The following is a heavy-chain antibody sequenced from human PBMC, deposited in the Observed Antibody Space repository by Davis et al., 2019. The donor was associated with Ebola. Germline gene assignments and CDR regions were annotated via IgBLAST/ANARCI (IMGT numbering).Heavy chain of an antibody. CDR3: AREGIAAAGMDV. D-gene: IGHD6-13*01. Sequence: PGGSLRLSCAASGFTFSSYSMNWVRQAPGKGLEWVSSISSSSSYIYYADSVKGRFTISRDNAKNSLYLQMNSLRAEDTAVYYCAREGIAAAGMDVWGKGTTVTVSS. V-gene: IGHV3-21*01. CDR1: GFTFSSYS. CDR2: ISSSSSYI. J-gene: IGHJ6*04.